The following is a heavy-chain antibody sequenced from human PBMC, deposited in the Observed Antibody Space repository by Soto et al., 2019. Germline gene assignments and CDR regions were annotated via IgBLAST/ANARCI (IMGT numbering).Heavy chain of an antibody. J-gene: IGHJ4*02. D-gene: IGHD4-17*01. CDR1: GFIFDDYA. V-gene: IGHV3-9*01. CDR2: ISWDSGAI. CDR3: AKDIRGDYGDYVWLH. Sequence: EVQLVESGGGLIQPGRSLRLSCAGSGFIFDDYAMHWVRQVPGKGLEWVSGISWDSGAIGYADSVKGRFIISRNNARNSLYLQMNSLKTEDTAVYYCAKDIRGDYGDYVWLHWGQGTLVTVSS.